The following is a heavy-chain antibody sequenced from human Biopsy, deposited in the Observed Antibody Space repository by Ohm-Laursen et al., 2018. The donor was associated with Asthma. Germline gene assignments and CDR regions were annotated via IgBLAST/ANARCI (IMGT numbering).Heavy chain of an antibody. D-gene: IGHD1-26*01. CDR1: GFTFSSNG. J-gene: IGHJ4*02. CDR3: AKDVFPGWELRRGPDY. CDR2: IWYDGSKK. V-gene: IGHV3-33*06. Sequence: SLRLSCAASGFTFSSNGMHWVRQAPGKGLEWVAVIWYDGSKKYYADSVKGRLTISRDNSKNTLYLQLNSLRGDDTAVYYCAKDVFPGWELRRGPDYWGQGTLVTVSS.